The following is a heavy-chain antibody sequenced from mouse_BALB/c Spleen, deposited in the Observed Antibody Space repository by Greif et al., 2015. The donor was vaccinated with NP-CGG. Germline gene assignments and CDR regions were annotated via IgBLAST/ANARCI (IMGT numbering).Heavy chain of an antibody. V-gene: IGHV1S81*02. J-gene: IGHJ3*01. CDR1: GYTFTSYW. CDR3: ARSRENIYDGYYAAY. CDR2: INPSNGRT. Sequence: QVQLQQSGAELVKPGASVKLSCKASGYTFTSYWMHWVKQRPGQGLEWIGEINPSNGRTNYNEKFKSKATLTVDKSSSTAYMQLSSLTSEDSAVYYCARSRENIYDGYYAAYWGQGTLVTVSA. D-gene: IGHD2-3*01.